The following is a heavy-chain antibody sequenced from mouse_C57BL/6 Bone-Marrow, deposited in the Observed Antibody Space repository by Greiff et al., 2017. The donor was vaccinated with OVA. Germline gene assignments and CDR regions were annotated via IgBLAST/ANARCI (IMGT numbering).Heavy chain of an antibody. J-gene: IGHJ1*03. D-gene: IGHD1-1*01. CDR2: IYPRSGNT. CDR3: ARPLLLRDWYFDV. CDR1: GYTFTSSG. Sequence: VQLQESGAELARPGASVKLSCKASGYTFTSSGISWVKQRTGQGLEWIGEIYPRSGNTYYNEKFKGKATLTADKSSSTAYMELRSLTSEDSAVYFCARPLLLRDWYFDVWGTGTTVTVSS. V-gene: IGHV1-81*01.